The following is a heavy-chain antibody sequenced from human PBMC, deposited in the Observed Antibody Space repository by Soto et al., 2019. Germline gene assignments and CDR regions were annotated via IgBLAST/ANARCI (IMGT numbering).Heavy chain of an antibody. V-gene: IGHV3-9*01. Sequence: PVGSLRLSCAASGFTFDDYAMHWVRQAPGKGLEWVSGISWNSGSIGYADSVKGRFTISRDNAKNSLYLQMNSLRAEDTALYYCAKALGYCSGGSCYFDYWGQGTLVTVSS. D-gene: IGHD2-15*01. CDR1: GFTFDDYA. CDR2: ISWNSGSI. CDR3: AKALGYCSGGSCYFDY. J-gene: IGHJ4*02.